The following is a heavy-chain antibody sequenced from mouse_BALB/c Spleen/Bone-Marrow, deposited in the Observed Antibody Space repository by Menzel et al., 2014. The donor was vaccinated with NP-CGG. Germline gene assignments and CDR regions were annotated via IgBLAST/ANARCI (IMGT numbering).Heavy chain of an antibody. CDR3: ARSQGGYWYFNV. CDR2: IYPGDGDT. J-gene: IGHJ1*01. CDR1: GYAFSSYW. D-gene: IGHD3-3*01. Sequence: VQLQQSGAELVRPGSSVKISCKASGYAFSSYWMNWVKQRPGQGLEWIGQIYPGDGDTNYNGKFKGKATLTADKSSSTAYMQLSSLTSEDSAVYFCARSQGGYWYFNVWCAGTTVTVSS. V-gene: IGHV1-80*01.